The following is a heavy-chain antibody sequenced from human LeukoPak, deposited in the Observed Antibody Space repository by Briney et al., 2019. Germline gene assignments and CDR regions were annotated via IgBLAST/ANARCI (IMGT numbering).Heavy chain of an antibody. V-gene: IGHV4-4*02. CDR1: GVSISSSEW. CDR2: IHRDGRT. Sequence: SETLSLTCAVSGVSISSSEWWIWVRQPPGQGLEWIGEIHRDGRTRYNPSLKSRVTMSMDYSKNQFSLSVTSVTAADTAIYYCGKTDFYFNPIDYWGPGSLVTVSS. CDR3: GKTDFYFNPIDY. J-gene: IGHJ4*02. D-gene: IGHD3-3*01.